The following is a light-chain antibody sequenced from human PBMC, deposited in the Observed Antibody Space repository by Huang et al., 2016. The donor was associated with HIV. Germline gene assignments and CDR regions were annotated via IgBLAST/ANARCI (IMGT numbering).Light chain of an antibody. Sequence: LTQSPGSRSLSPGDRVTLSCRASQSVDSGYVAWYHQKPGQSPRLIVYGTSSRASGSPGRCSGSGSGRDFSLTISGLDSEDFGVYYCQQYGSSMATFGQGTKVDI. CDR3: QQYGSSMAT. CDR2: GTS. V-gene: IGKV3-20*01. J-gene: IGKJ2*01. CDR1: QSVDSGY.